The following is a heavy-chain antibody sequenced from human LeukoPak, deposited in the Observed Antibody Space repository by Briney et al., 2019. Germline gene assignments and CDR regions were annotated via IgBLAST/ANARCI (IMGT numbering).Heavy chain of an antibody. J-gene: IGHJ5*02. CDR1: RFTFSSYA. D-gene: IGHD3-10*01. CDR2: IKNKPDGGTS. CDR3: TVVNYGSGSYPLGS. Sequence: GGSLRLSCAASRFTFSSYAMSWVRQAPGKGLELVARIKNKPDGGTSDYTAPVKGRFTISRDDSKSTLYLQMNSLKTEDTAVYYCTVVNYGSGSYPLGSWGQGTLVTVSS. V-gene: IGHV3-15*01.